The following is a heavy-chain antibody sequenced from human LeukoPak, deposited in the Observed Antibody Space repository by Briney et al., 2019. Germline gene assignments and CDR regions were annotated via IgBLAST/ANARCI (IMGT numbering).Heavy chain of an antibody. J-gene: IGHJ4*02. D-gene: IGHD6-19*01. CDR2: IYYSGST. CDR1: GGSISSSSYY. CDR3: ARTSSGWYSTFDY. V-gene: IGHV4-39*02. Sequence: PSETLSLSCTVSGGSISSSSYYWGWIRQPPGKGLEWIGSIYYSGSTYYNPSLRSRATISVDTSKNHFSLKLSSVTAADTAVYYCARTSSGWYSTFDYWGQGTLVTVSS.